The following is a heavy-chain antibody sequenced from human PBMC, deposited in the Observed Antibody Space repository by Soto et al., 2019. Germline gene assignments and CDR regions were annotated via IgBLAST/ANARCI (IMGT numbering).Heavy chain of an antibody. CDR3: AKIRGGVYTT. D-gene: IGHD3-10*01. CDR2: INPLLGST. J-gene: IGHJ5*02. Sequence: QVHLVQSGAEVKKPGSSVKVSCNPSGGIFNSYGISWVRQGPGQGLQWMGGINPLLGSTNYAEKFQGRLTITADDSRRTVYMELNNLRPEDTATYLCAKIRGGVYTTWGQGTLVTVSS. V-gene: IGHV1-69*11. CDR1: GGIFNSYG.